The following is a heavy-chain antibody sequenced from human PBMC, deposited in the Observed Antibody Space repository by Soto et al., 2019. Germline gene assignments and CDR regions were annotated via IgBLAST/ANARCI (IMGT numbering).Heavy chain of an antibody. D-gene: IGHD2-15*01. CDR3: ARDPDCSGGSCYSDWFDP. J-gene: IGHJ5*02. CDR1: GYTFTSYV. V-gene: IGHV1-18*01. CDR2: ISAYNGNT. Sequence: ASLKVSCKSSGYTFTSYVISWVRQVPGQGLEWMGWISAYNGNTNYAQKLQGRVTMTTDTSTSTAYMELRSLRSDDTAVYYCARDPDCSGGSCYSDWFDPWGRGTLVTVSS.